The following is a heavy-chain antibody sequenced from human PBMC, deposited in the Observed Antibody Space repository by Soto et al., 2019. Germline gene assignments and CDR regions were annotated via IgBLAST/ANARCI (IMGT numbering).Heavy chain of an antibody. V-gene: IGHV3-48*03. J-gene: IGHJ4*02. Sequence: EVQLVESGGGLVLPGGSLRLSCAASGLTFSNYEMNWVRQAPGKGLEWVSYIGRGGTTTYYADSLKGRFTISRDNAKNSLYLQMNSLRAEDTAVYYCAKDGLSSSPSAIDYWGQGTLVTVSS. CDR2: IGRGGTTT. CDR1: GLTFSNYE. CDR3: AKDGLSSSPSAIDY. D-gene: IGHD6-6*01.